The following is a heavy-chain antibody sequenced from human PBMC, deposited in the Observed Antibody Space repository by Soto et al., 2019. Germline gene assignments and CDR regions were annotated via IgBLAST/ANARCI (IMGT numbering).Heavy chain of an antibody. CDR1: GFSFSSYW. CDR3: ARSSGGWFDP. Sequence: EVQLVESGGGLVQPGGSLRLSCAVSGFSFSSYWMHCVRQAPGKGLVWVSRINSDGSTTRYADSVKGRFNISRDNAKNTLYRQKNCLGDEDTVVYYCARSSGGWFDPWGQGTLVTVSS. D-gene: IGHD3-10*01. CDR2: INSDGSTT. V-gene: IGHV3-74*01. J-gene: IGHJ5*02.